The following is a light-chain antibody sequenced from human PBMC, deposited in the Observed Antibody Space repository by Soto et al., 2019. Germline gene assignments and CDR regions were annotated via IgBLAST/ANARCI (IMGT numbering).Light chain of an antibody. V-gene: IGKV3-11*01. Sequence: EIVLTPSPATLSLSPGERATLSCRASQSVSRYVAWYQQKPGPAPRLLIFDASTRATGIPARFSGSGSGTDFTLTISSLETEDFAVYYCQQRSTWAYTFGQGTKVDIK. CDR2: DAS. CDR3: QQRSTWAYT. J-gene: IGKJ2*01. CDR1: QSVSRY.